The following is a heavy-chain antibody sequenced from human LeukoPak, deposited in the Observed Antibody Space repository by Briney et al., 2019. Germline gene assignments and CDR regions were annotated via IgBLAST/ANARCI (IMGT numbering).Heavy chain of an antibody. CDR1: GGSLSTYD. V-gene: IGHV4-34*01. D-gene: IGHD6-19*01. CDR2: INHSGST. J-gene: IGHJ4*02. Sequence: NPSETLSLTCAVYGGSLSTYDWSWIRQPPGKGLEWIGEINHSGSTNYNPSLKSRVTISVDTSKNQFSLKPSSVTAADTAVYYCARCSGWYKAPRYDYWGQGTLVTVSS. CDR3: ARCSGWYKAPRYDY.